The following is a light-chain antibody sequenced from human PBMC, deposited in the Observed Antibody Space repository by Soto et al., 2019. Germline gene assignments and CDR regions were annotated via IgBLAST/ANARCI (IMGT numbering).Light chain of an antibody. CDR1: QSISTY. J-gene: IGKJ1*01. CDR2: AAS. CDR3: QQCYSSPRT. V-gene: IGKV1-39*01. Sequence: DIQMTQSPSTLSASVGDRVTITCRASQSISTYLTWYQQKLGRAPTLLIYAASSLQSGVPSRFSGGGSGTDFTLTISSLQPEDFAMYFCQQCYSSPRTFGQGTKLEIK.